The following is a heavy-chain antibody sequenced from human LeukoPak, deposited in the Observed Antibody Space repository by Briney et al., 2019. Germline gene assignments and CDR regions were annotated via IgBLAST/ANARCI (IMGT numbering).Heavy chain of an antibody. CDR3: ARQDGSYTFDP. CDR1: GFTVSSNY. CDR2: IYSGVST. J-gene: IGHJ5*02. D-gene: IGHD1-26*01. V-gene: IGHV3-66*04. Sequence: PGGSLRLSCAASGFTVSSNYMSWVRQAPGKGLEWVSVIYSGVSTYSADYVTGGFTIFRDNSKNTLYLQMNSQRAEETAMYYCARQDGSYTFDPWGQGTLVTVSS.